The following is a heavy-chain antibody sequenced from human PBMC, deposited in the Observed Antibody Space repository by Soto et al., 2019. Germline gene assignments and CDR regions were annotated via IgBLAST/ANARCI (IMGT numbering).Heavy chain of an antibody. CDR3: ERDRGGDLKAFDI. V-gene: IGHV3-21*01. CDR2: ISSSSSYI. D-gene: IGHD3-16*01. J-gene: IGHJ3*02. CDR1: GFTFSSYT. Sequence: EVQLVESGGGLVKPGGSLRLSCAAFGFTFSSYTMNWVRQAPGKALEWVSAISSSSSYIYYSDSVKGRFTISRDNAKTSLYLPMSSLRAEDTVVYFGERDRGGDLKAFDIWGQGTLVNVSS.